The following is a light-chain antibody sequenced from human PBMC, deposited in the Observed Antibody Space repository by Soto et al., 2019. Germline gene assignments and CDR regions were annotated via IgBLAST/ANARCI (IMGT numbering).Light chain of an antibody. J-gene: IGLJ1*01. CDR3: YTYAGGSTYL. Sequence: QSALTQPASVSGSPGQSITISCTGTSSDVGSYSLLSWYQHHPGKAPKLIIYEDIKGPSGVSNRFSGSKSGNTASLRISGLQAEDEADYYCYTYAGGSTYLFGTGTKPPS. CDR2: EDI. V-gene: IGLV2-23*01. CDR1: SSDVGSYSL.